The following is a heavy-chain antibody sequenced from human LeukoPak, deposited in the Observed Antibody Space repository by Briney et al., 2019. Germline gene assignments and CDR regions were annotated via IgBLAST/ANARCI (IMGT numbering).Heavy chain of an antibody. D-gene: IGHD3-16*02. CDR3: ASRNYDYVWGSYRYGNWFDP. CDR2: INHSGST. J-gene: IGHJ5*02. V-gene: IGHV4-34*01. CDR1: GGSFSGYY. Sequence: SETLSLTCAAYGGSFSGYYWSWIRQPPGKGLEWIGEINHSGSTNYNPSLKSRVTISVDTSKNQFSLKLSSVTAADTAVYYCASRNYDYVWGSYRYGNWFDPWGQGTLVAVSS.